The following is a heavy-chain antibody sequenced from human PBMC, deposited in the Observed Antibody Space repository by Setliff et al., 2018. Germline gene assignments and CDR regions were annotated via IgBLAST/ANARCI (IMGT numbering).Heavy chain of an antibody. D-gene: IGHD3-10*01. CDR1: GGSISNSTFY. CDR2: INYYGSIFDDGTTYST. J-gene: IGHJ5*02. V-gene: IGHV4-39*07. CDR3: ARDPVKQLVNWFDP. Sequence: SETLSLTCTVSGGSISNSTFYWGWIRQPPGKGLEWIGSINYYGSIFDDGTTYSTYYNPSLKSRATISIDTSKNQFSLKLNSVTAADTAVYYCARDPVKQLVNWFDPWGQGTLVTVSS.